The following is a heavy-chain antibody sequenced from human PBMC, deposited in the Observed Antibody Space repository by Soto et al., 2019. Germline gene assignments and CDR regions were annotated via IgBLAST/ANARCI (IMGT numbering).Heavy chain of an antibody. J-gene: IGHJ2*01. V-gene: IGHV4-39*01. CDR1: GGSISSSSYY. CDR2: IYYSGST. CDR3: ARQWDYGDYIWYFDL. Sequence: SETLSLTCTVSGGSISSSSYYWGWIRQPPGKGLEWIGSIYYSGSTYYNPSLKSRVTISVDTSKNQFSLKLSSVTAADTAVYYCARQWDYGDYIWYFDLWGRGTLVTVS. D-gene: IGHD4-17*01.